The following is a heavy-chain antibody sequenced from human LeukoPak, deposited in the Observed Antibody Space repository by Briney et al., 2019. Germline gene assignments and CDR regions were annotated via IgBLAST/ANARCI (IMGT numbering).Heavy chain of an antibody. D-gene: IGHD3-10*01. Sequence: GGSLRLSCAASGFTFDDYGMSWVRQVPGKGPEWVSGINWNGGSTGYADSVKGQFTISRDNAKNSLYLQMNSLRAEDTALYYCARVRGVSARSFDYWGQGTLVTVSS. CDR1: GFTFDDYG. V-gene: IGHV3-20*04. J-gene: IGHJ4*02. CDR3: ARVRGVSARSFDY. CDR2: INWNGGST.